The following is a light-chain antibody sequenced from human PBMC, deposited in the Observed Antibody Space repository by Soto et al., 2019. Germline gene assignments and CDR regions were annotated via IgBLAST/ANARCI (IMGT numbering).Light chain of an antibody. CDR2: EVR. V-gene: IGLV2-14*01. Sequence: QSVLTQPASVSGSPGQSITISCTGTSSDVGGYGYVSWYQQQPGKAPKLIISEVRNRPSGISYRFTGSKSGNTASLTISGLQAEDEADYYCSSYTTTSTLVFGGGTKLTVL. CDR3: SSYTTTSTLV. J-gene: IGLJ3*02. CDR1: SSDVGGYGY.